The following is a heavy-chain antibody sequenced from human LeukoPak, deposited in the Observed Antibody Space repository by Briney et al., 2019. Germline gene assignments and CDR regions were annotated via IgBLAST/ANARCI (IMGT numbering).Heavy chain of an antibody. CDR1: GFTFSSYA. Sequence: GGSLRLSCAASGFTFSSYAMTWVRLAPGKGLEWVSTITGGATSTYYADSVRGRFATSRDNSKDTLYVQMNSLRAEDTAIYYCGRADNGAFDYWGQGTVVTVSS. CDR3: GRADNGAFDY. V-gene: IGHV3-23*01. CDR2: ITGGATST. J-gene: IGHJ4*02. D-gene: IGHD1-26*01.